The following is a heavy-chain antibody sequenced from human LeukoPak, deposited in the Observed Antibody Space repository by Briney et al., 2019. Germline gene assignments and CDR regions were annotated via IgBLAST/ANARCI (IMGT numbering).Heavy chain of an antibody. J-gene: IGHJ4*02. CDR1: GFTFSSYG. D-gene: IGHD5-18*01. CDR2: ISYDGSNK. Sequence: GGSLRLSCAASGFTFSSYGMHWVRQAPGKGLEWVAVISYDGSNKYYADSAKGRFTISRDNSKNTLYLQMNSLRAEDTAVYYCAKGQLWDPSFDYWGQGTLVTVSS. CDR3: AKGQLWDPSFDY. V-gene: IGHV3-30*18.